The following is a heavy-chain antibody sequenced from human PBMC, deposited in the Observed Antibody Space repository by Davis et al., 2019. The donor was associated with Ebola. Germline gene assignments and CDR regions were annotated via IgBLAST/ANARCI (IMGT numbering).Heavy chain of an antibody. CDR3: ARVTIAADATGWWFDP. J-gene: IGHJ5*02. Sequence: PGGSLRLSCAASGFSFSNYWMSWVRQAPGKGLEWVANIMEDGSGKYYVDSVKGRFTISRDNAKNSLYLQMNRLRAEDTAVYYCARVTIAADATGWWFDPWGQGTLVTVSS. CDR1: GFSFSNYW. D-gene: IGHD6-13*01. V-gene: IGHV3-7*01. CDR2: IMEDGSGK.